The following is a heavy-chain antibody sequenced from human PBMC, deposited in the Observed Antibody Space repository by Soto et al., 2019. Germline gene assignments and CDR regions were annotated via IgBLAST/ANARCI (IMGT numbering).Heavy chain of an antibody. CDR1: GFTFSSYA. CDR2: ISRSGGST. D-gene: IGHD3-22*01. V-gene: IGHV3-23*01. Sequence: PGGSLRLSCAASGFTFSSYAMSWVRQAPGKGLEWVSAISRSGGSTYYPDSVKGRFTISRDNSKNTLYLQMNSLRAEDTAVYYCAKEFDGSGYFDEWAQRTPVTVSS. J-gene: IGHJ4*02. CDR3: AKEFDGSGYFDE.